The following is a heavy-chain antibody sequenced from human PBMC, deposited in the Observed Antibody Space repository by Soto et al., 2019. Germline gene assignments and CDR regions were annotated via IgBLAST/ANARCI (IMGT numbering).Heavy chain of an antibody. J-gene: IGHJ4*02. CDR3: ARDYREITIFGVVNGGTTRDY. D-gene: IGHD3-3*01. CDR1: GFTFSSYS. CDR2: ISSSSSYI. Sequence: GGSLRLSCAASGFTFSSYSMNWVRQAPGKGLEWVSSISSSSSYIYYADSVKGRFTISRDNAKNSLYLQMNSLRAEDTAVYYCARDYREITIFGVVNGGTTRDYWGQGTLVTVSS. V-gene: IGHV3-21*01.